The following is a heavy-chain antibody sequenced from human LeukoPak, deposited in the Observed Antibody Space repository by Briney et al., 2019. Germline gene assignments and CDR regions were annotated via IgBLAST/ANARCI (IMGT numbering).Heavy chain of an antibody. Sequence: SETLSLTCAVSGYSISSGYYWGWIRQPPGKGLEWIGSIYHSGSTYYNPSLKSRVTISVDTSKNQSSLKLSSVTAADTAVYYCARLRIDAFDIWGQGTMVTVSS. CDR2: IYHSGST. V-gene: IGHV4-38-2*01. CDR3: ARLRIDAFDI. J-gene: IGHJ3*02. CDR1: GYSISSGYY.